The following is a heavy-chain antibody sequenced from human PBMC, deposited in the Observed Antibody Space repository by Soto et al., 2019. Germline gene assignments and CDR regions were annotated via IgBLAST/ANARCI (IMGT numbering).Heavy chain of an antibody. V-gene: IGHV4-39*01. J-gene: IGHJ4*02. CDR3: ARLGDDDFWSDPDGFDY. CDR2: IYYSGNT. CDR1: GGSISSSSYY. Sequence: QLQLQESGPGLVKPSETLSLTCTVSGGSISSSSYYWGWIRQPPGKGLEWIGSIYYSGNTYYNPSLKSRGTISVDPSKNQFSLKLSSVTAADTAVYYCARLGDDDFWSDPDGFDYWGQGTLVTVSS. D-gene: IGHD3-3*01.